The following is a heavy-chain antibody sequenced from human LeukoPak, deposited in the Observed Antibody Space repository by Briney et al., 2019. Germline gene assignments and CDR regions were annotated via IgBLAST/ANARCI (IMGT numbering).Heavy chain of an antibody. CDR3: ARLTIFGVVTDY. V-gene: IGHV4-59*08. Sequence: PSETLSLTCTVSGGSISSYYWSWIRQPPGKGLEWIGYIYYSGSTNYNPSLKSRVTISVDTSKNQFSLKPSSVTAADTAVYYCARLTIFGVVTDYWGQGTLVTVSS. D-gene: IGHD3-3*01. CDR1: GGSISSYY. J-gene: IGHJ4*02. CDR2: IYYSGST.